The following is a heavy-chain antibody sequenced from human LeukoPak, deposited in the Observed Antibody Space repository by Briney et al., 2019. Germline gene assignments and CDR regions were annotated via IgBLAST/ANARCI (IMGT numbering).Heavy chain of an antibody. V-gene: IGHV3-23*01. CDR2: ISYTGGDT. Sequence: GGSLRLSCAASGFTFSSYAMSWVRQAPGKGLEWVSAISYTGGDTFYADSVKGRFTISRDNSENTLYLQLHSLTVDDTAVYYCGYGSGSFFPRYYFDYWGQGALVIVSS. D-gene: IGHD3-10*01. J-gene: IGHJ4*02. CDR3: GYGSGSFFPRYYFDY. CDR1: GFTFSSYA.